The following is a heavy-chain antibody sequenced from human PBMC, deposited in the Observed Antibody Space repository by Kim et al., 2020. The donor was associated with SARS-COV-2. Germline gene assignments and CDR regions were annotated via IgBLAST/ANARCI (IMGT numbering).Heavy chain of an antibody. CDR2: ISYDGSNK. V-gene: IGHV3-30-3*01. J-gene: IGHJ6*02. CDR3: ARDPWSRLRGLTYSYYGMDI. Sequence: GGSLRHSCAASGFTFSSCAIHWVRLAPGKGLEWVAVISYDGSNKNYADSVKGRFTISRDNSKNTLYLQMNSLRAEDTALYYFARDPWSRLRGLTYSYYGMDIWGQGTTVTVSS. D-gene: IGHD3-10*01. CDR1: GFTFSSCA.